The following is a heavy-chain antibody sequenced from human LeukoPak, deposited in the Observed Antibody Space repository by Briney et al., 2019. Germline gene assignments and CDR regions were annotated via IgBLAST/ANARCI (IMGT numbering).Heavy chain of an antibody. CDR2: ISSSSSYI. Sequence: GGSLRLSCAASGFTFSSYSMNWVRQAPGKGLEWVSSISSSSSYIYYADSVKGRFTISRDNAKNSLYLQMNSLRAEDTAVYYCARSARRYYYDSSGYIRYFDYWGQGTLVTVSS. D-gene: IGHD3-22*01. J-gene: IGHJ4*02. V-gene: IGHV3-21*01. CDR3: ARSARRYYYDSSGYIRYFDY. CDR1: GFTFSSYS.